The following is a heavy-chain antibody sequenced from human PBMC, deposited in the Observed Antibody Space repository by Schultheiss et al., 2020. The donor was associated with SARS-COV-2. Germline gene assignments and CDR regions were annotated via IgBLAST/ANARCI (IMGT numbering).Heavy chain of an antibody. J-gene: IGHJ6*02. Sequence: SGPTLVKPTQTLTLTCTFSGFSLSTSGVGVGWIRQPPGKALEWLAHIFSDDEKSYSTSLKTRLTISKDTSKNQVVLTMTNMDPVDTATYYCARISNIGGYYYGMDVWGQGTTVTVSS. D-gene: IGHD2/OR15-2a*01. CDR3: ARISNIGGYYYGMDV. V-gene: IGHV2-70*01. CDR2: IFSDDEK. CDR1: GFSLSTSGVG.